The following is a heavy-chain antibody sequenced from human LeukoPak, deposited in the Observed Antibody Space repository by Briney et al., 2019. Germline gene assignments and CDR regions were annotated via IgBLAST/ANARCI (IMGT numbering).Heavy chain of an antibody. CDR1: GFTFSSYW. D-gene: IGHD3-22*01. J-gene: IGHJ4*02. CDR2: IKQDGSEK. V-gene: IGHV3-7*01. CDR3: AKDQRFSYYDSSGYYSAGYVDY. Sequence: GGSLRLSCAASGFTFSSYWMSWVRQAPGKGLEWVANIKQDGSEKYYVDSVKGRFTISRDNAKNSLYLQMNSLRAEDTAVYYCAKDQRFSYYDSSGYYSAGYVDYWGQGTLVTVSS.